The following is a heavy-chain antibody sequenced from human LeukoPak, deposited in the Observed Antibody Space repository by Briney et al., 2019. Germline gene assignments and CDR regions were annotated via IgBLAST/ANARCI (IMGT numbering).Heavy chain of an antibody. J-gene: IGHJ3*02. V-gene: IGHV3-30-3*01. Sequence: GGSLRLSCVVSGFNFDNFAMHWVRQPLGKGLEWVAVISYDGSNKYYADSVKGRFTISRDNSKNTLYLQMNSLRAEDTAVYYCARVRGYRGDAFDIWGQGTMVTVSS. CDR2: ISYDGSNK. D-gene: IGHD5-12*01. CDR3: ARVRGYRGDAFDI. CDR1: GFNFDNFA.